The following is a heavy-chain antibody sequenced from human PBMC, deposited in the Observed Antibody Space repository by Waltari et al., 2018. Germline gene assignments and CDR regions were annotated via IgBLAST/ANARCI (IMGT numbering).Heavy chain of an antibody. CDR1: GFTLGSYW. CDR2: VKHESSVE. Sequence: EMQLVESGGGLVQPGGSLRLSCAPSGFTLGSYWMSWARQAPGKGLEWGANVKHESSVEYYVDSVKGRFTISKDNAKNSLSLQMNSLRAEDTAVYYCATGSTARGYYGMDVLGQGTTFTVSS. D-gene: IGHD3-10*01. CDR3: ATGSTARGYYGMDV. V-gene: IGHV3-7*01. J-gene: IGHJ6*02.